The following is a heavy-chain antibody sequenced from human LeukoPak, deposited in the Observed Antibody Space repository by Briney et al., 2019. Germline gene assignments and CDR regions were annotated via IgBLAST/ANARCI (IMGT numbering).Heavy chain of an antibody. CDR1: GGSISSSSYS. J-gene: IGHJ6*03. CDR3: ARLGANAALEPYYMDV. CDR2: IYYSGTT. D-gene: IGHD1-14*01. Sequence: TETLSLTCTVSGGSISSSSYSWGWIRQPPGKGLEWIGSIYYSGTTYYNPSLKSRVTISVDTSKNQFSLKLSSVTAADTAVYYCARLGANAALEPYYMDVWGKGTTVTVSS. V-gene: IGHV4-39*01.